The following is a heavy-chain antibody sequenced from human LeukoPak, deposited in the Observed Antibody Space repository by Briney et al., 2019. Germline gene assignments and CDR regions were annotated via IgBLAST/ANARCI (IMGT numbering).Heavy chain of an antibody. CDR3: ARGLKKRVPYYYYYMDV. CDR1: GGSFSGYY. CDR2: INHSGST. Sequence: PSETLSLTCAVYGGSFSGYYWSWIRQPPGKGLEWIGEINHSGSTNYNPSLKSRVTISVDTSKNQFSLKLSSVTAADTAVYYCARGLKKRVPYYYYYMDVWGKGTTVTVSS. V-gene: IGHV4-34*01. J-gene: IGHJ6*03.